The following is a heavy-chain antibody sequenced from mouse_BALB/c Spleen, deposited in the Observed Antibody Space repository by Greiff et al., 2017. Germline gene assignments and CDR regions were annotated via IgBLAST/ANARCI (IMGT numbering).Heavy chain of an antibody. V-gene: IGHV1-4*01. J-gene: IGHJ1*01. D-gene: IGHD1-2*01. CDR1: GYTFTSYT. Sequence: QVQLKQSGAELARPGASVKMSCKASGYTFTSYTMHWVKQRPGQGLEWIGYINPSSGYTNYNQKFKDKATLTADKSSSTAYMQLSSLTSEDSAVYYCAREFTTATWYFDVWGAGTTVTVSS. CDR3: AREFTTATWYFDV. CDR2: INPSSGYT.